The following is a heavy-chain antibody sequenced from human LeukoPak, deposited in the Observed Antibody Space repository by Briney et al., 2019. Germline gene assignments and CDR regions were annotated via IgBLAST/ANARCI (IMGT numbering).Heavy chain of an antibody. CDR1: GGSINNYY. V-gene: IGHV4-59*08. CDR3: AKHRWLDS. J-gene: IGHJ5*01. CDR2: IYYSGST. Sequence: SETLSVTRIVSGGSINNYYWSWIRQPPGKGLEWIGYIYYSGSTNYNPSLKSRVTISIDTSKNQFSLKLHSVTAADTAVYYCAKHRWLDSLGQGTLVTVSS.